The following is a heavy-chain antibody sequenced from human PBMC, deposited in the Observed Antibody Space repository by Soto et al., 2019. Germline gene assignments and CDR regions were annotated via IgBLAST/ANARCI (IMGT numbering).Heavy chain of an antibody. V-gene: IGHV3-33*08. Sequence: QVQLVESGGGVVQPGRSLRLSCAASGFTFSSYGMHWVRQAPGKGLEWVAVIWYDGSNKYYADSVKGRFTISRDNSKNPLYLQMNSMRAEDTAVYYCARDWSVDFEYWGQGTLVTVSS. CDR2: IWYDGSNK. J-gene: IGHJ4*02. D-gene: IGHD1-1*01. CDR3: ARDWSVDFEY. CDR1: GFTFSSYG.